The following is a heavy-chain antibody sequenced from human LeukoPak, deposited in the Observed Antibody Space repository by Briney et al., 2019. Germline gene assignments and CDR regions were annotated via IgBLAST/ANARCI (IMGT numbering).Heavy chain of an antibody. CDR1: GFTFSSYG. J-gene: IGHJ6*03. V-gene: IGHV3-30*03. CDR2: ISYDGSNK. CDR3: GGNSNYYYYMDV. D-gene: IGHD4-23*01. Sequence: GGSLRLSCAASGFTFSSYGMHWVRQAPGKGLEWVAVISYDGSNKYYADSVKGRFTISRDNSKNTLYLQMNSLRAEDTAVYYCGGNSNYYYYMDVWGKGTTVTVSS.